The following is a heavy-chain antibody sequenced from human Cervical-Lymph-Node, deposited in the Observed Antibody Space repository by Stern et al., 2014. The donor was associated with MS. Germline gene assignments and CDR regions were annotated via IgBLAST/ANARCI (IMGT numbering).Heavy chain of an antibody. Sequence: QVQLQESGPGLVKASGTLSLTCAVSGDSITSDTWWSWVRQPPRKGLEWIGEIHHSGTINYNPSLASRLTISLDKSKNQFSLNLNSVTAADTAVYYCARASLGGYDWFDPWGQGTLVTVSS. J-gene: IGHJ5*02. V-gene: IGHV4-4*02. CDR2: IHHSGTI. CDR1: GDSITSDTW. CDR3: ARASLGGYDWFDP. D-gene: IGHD5-12*01.